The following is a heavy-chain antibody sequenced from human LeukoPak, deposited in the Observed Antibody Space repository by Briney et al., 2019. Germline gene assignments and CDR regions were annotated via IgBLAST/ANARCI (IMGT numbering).Heavy chain of an antibody. CDR1: GYTFTSYY. CDR2: INPTGGST. J-gene: IGHJ4*02. D-gene: IGHD3-22*01. CDR3: ARDWSYDSSGYYSPDFDY. V-gene: IGHV1-46*01. Sequence: ASVKVSCKASGYTFTSYYMHWVRQAPGQGLEWMGLINPTGGSTGYAQKFQGRVTMTRDMSTSTAYMELRSLRSDDTAVYYCARDWSYDSSGYYSPDFDYWGQGTLVTVSS.